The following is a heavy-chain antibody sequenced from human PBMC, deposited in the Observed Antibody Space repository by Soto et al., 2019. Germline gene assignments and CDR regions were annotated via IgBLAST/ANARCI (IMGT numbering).Heavy chain of an antibody. CDR2: IHYSGST. Sequence: QVQLQESGPGLVKPSETLSLTCTVSGGSVSSGSYYWSWIRQPPGKGLEWIGYIHYSGSTNYNPSLKSRVTISVDTSKNQFSLKLSSVTAADTAVYYCARGIYDYGDYIGAFDIWGQGTMVTVSS. CDR1: GGSVSSGSYY. J-gene: IGHJ3*02. V-gene: IGHV4-61*01. D-gene: IGHD4-17*01. CDR3: ARGIYDYGDYIGAFDI.